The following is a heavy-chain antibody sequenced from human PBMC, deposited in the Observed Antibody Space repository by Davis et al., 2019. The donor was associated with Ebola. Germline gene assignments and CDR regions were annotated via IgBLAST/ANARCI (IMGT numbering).Heavy chain of an antibody. J-gene: IGHJ3*02. V-gene: IGHV3-21*01. D-gene: IGHD4-23*01. CDR1: GFTFSSYS. CDR2: ISSSSSYI. Sequence: PGGSLRLSCAASGFTFSSYSMNWVRQAPGKGLEWVSSISSSSSYIYYADSVKGRFTISRDNAKNSLYLQMNSLRAEDTAVYYCAREDYGGNSDGFDIWGQGTMVTVSS. CDR3: AREDYGGNSDGFDI.